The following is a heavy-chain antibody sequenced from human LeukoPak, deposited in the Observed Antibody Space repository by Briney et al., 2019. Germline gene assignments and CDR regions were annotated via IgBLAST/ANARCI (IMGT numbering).Heavy chain of an antibody. J-gene: IGHJ4*02. CDR2: ISAYNGNT. D-gene: IGHD2-2*01. Sequence: GASVKVSCKASGYTFTSYGISWVRQAPGQGLEWMGWISAYNGNTNYAQKLQGRVTMTTDTSTSTAYMELRSLRSDDTAVYYCARLIPRYCSSTSCTFDYWGQGTLVTVSS. CDR1: GYTFTSYG. CDR3: ARLIPRYCSSTSCTFDY. V-gene: IGHV1-18*01.